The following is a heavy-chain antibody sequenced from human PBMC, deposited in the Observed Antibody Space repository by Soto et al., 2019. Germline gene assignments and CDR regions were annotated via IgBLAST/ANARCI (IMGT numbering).Heavy chain of an antibody. CDR3: ARGRWELLKRTDYYFDY. CDR1: GFTFSSYE. CDR2: ISSSGSTI. D-gene: IGHD1-26*01. J-gene: IGHJ4*02. V-gene: IGHV3-48*03. Sequence: LRLSCAASGFTFSSYEMNWVRQAPGKGLEWVSYISSSGSTIYYADSVKGRFTISRDNAKNSLYLQMNSLRAEDTAVYYCARGRWELLKRTDYYFDYWGQGTLVTVSS.